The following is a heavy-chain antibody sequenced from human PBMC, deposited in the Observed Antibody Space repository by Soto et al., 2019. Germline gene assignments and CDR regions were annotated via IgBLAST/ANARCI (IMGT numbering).Heavy chain of an antibody. CDR3: ARGRGYSDGIDY. Sequence: QVQLVQSGAEVKKPGASVKVPCKASGYTFTSLDINWVRQATGQGLEWMGWMNPNSGSTGSAQKFQGRVAMTRDTSINTAYMELSSLRSDDTAVYYCARGRGYSDGIDYWGQGTLVTVSS. CDR2: MNPNSGST. CDR1: GYTFTSLD. J-gene: IGHJ4*02. V-gene: IGHV1-8*01. D-gene: IGHD2-15*01.